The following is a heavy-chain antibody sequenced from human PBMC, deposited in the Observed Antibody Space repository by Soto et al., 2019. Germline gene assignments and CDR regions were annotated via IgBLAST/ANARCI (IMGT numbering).Heavy chain of an antibody. CDR3: GREGGSGCPGGYFNV. CDR2: IYHRGST. J-gene: IGHJ2*01. CDR1: GGSISSGGYS. Sequence: QLQLQESGSGLVKPSQTLSLTCAVSGGSISSGGYSGSWIRQPPGKGLERIGYIYHRGSTYYNPSPKSRVTIAADGHKNHSFLEVSSVTAADTAVDYCGREGGSGCPGGYFNVWGRGTFVTDSS. V-gene: IGHV4-30-2*01. D-gene: IGHD1-26*01.